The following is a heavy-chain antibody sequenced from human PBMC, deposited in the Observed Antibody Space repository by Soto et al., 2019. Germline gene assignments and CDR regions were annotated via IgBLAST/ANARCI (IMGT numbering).Heavy chain of an antibody. Sequence: EVPLLESGGNLVQPGGSLRLSCAASGLTFSSYAMSWVRQAPGKGLEWVSGIGASGGNTYYADSVKGRFTISRDNSKNTLYLQMNSLRAEDTAVYYCAKDSRAYCGGDCPTPFDYWGQGTLVTVSS. CDR2: IGASGGNT. V-gene: IGHV3-23*01. J-gene: IGHJ4*02. D-gene: IGHD2-21*02. CDR3: AKDSRAYCGGDCPTPFDY. CDR1: GLTFSSYA.